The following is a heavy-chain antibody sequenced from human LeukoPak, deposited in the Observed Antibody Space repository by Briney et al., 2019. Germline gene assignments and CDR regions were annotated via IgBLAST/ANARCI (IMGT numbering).Heavy chain of an antibody. J-gene: IGHJ4*02. D-gene: IGHD3-10*01. CDR3: ALSGYGSSDY. Sequence: SETLSLTCTVSGDSITSHSWSWIRLPPGKGLEWIGYIHSSGSTNYSPSLESRVTITRDTSKNQFSLKMTAVTAADMAVYYCALSGYGSSDYWGQGTLVTVSS. CDR2: IHSSGST. CDR1: GDSITSHS. V-gene: IGHV4-59*03.